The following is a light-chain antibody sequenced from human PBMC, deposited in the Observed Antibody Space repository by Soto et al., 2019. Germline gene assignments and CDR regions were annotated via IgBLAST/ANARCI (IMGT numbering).Light chain of an antibody. CDR2: AAS. CDR3: QQVDSFHFT. Sequence: DIQMTQSPSFVAASVGDTVTITCRASQDISNWLAWYQQKPGKAPRFLIFAASNLHSGVPSRFSGGGSGTDFTLTISSLQPEDFASYYCQQVDSFHFTFGGGTKVEIK. CDR1: QDISNW. J-gene: IGKJ4*01. V-gene: IGKV1-12*01.